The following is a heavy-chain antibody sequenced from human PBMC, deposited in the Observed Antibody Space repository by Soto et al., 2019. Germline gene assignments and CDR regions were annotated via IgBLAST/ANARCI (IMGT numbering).Heavy chain of an antibody. CDR2: FYYSGTT. CDR1: GGSISSEGYY. CDR3: ARRRDILTGSDSFDV. Sequence: QVQLQESGPGLVKPSQTLSLTCTLSGGSISSEGYYWTWIRQHPGKGLEWIGDFYYSGTTSYNPSLKSRLTISVDTSNNQFSLRLSSVTAADTAMYYCARRRDILTGSDSFDVWGRGTMVTVSS. J-gene: IGHJ3*01. V-gene: IGHV4-31*03. D-gene: IGHD3-9*01.